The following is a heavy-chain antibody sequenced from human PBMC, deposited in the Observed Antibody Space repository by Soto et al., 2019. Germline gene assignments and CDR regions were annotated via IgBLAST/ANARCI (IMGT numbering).Heavy chain of an antibody. D-gene: IGHD3-3*02. CDR1: GFTFSSYG. Sequence: QVQLVESGGGVVQPGRSPRLSCAASGFTFSSYGMHWVRQAPGKGLEWVAVISYDGSNKYYADSVKGRFTISRDNSKNTLYLQMNSLRAEDTAVYYCAKRILGGSRLRGGMDVWGQGTTVTVSS. J-gene: IGHJ6*02. CDR2: ISYDGSNK. V-gene: IGHV3-30*18. CDR3: AKRILGGSRLRGGMDV.